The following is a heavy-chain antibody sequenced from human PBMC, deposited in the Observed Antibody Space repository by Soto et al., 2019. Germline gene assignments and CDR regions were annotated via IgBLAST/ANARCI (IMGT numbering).Heavy chain of an antibody. D-gene: IGHD4-17*01. CDR2: IIPIFGTA. CDR3: ARALRYGDDEGGWFDP. CDR1: GGTFSSYA. Sequence: QVQLVQSGAEVKKPGSSVKVSCKASGGTFSSYAISWVRQAPGQGLEWMGGIIPIFGTANYAQKFQGRVTITXDETAXXAYMELSSLRSEDTAVYYCARALRYGDDEGGWFDPWGQGTLVTVS. V-gene: IGHV1-69*05. J-gene: IGHJ5*02.